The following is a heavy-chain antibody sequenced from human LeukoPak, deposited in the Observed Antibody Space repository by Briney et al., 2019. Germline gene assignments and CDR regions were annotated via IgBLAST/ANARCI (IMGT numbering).Heavy chain of an antibody. CDR2: IYHSGST. CDR3: ARSGMMIGGIFDY. Sequence: PSQTLSLTCTVSGGSISSGGYYWSWIRQPPGKGLEWIGYIYHSGSTYYNPSLKSRVTISVDRSKNQFSLKLSSVTAADTAVYYCARSGMMIGGIFDYWGQGTLVTVSS. D-gene: IGHD3-16*01. V-gene: IGHV4-30-2*01. J-gene: IGHJ4*02. CDR1: GGSISSGGYY.